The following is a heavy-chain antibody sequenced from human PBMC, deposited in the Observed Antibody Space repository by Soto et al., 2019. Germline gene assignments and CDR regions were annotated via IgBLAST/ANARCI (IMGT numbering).Heavy chain of an antibody. CDR3: TNGRRQQPPLD. CDR1: GFTFSNYV. J-gene: IGHJ4*02. V-gene: IGHV3-30*18. CDR2: ISYDGSSK. Sequence: PGGSLRLSCAASGFTFSNYVMQWVRQAPGKGLEWVAVISYDGSSKFYADSEGRFTISRDNSKNTLYLQMNSLRAEDTAVYYCTNGRRQQPPLDWGQGTLVTLSS. D-gene: IGHD6-13*01.